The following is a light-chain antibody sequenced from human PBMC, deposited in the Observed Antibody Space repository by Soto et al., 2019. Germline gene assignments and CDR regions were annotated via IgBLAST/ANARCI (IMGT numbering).Light chain of an antibody. CDR3: QQYDNLPPYT. V-gene: IGKV1-33*01. Sequence: DIQMTQSPSSLSASVGDRVTITCQASQDISNYLNWYQQKPGKAPKLLIYDASNLETGVPSRFSGRGSRTDFTFTISSLQPEDIATYYCQQYDNLPPYTFGQGTKLEIK. CDR2: DAS. J-gene: IGKJ2*01. CDR1: QDISNY.